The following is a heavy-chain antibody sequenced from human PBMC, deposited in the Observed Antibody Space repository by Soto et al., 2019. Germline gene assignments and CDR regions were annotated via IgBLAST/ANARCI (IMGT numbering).Heavy chain of an antibody. CDR2: INHSGGT. CDR3: AKRRPVLGRRAAEFDY. J-gene: IGHJ4*02. CDR1: GGSFSGYY. V-gene: IGHV4-34*01. Sequence: PSETLSLTCAVYGGSFSGYYWSWIRQPPGKGLEWIGEINHSGGTNYNPSLKSRVTISVDTSKNQFSLKLSSVTAADTAVYYCAKRRPVLGRRAAEFDYWGQGTLVTVSS.